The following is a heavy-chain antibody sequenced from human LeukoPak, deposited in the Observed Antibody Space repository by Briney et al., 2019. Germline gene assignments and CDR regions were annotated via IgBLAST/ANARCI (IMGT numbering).Heavy chain of an antibody. CDR2: INHSGST. CDR3: AGINDYGGTIDY. Sequence: SETLSLTCAAYGGSFSGYYWSWIRQPPGKGLEWIGEINHSGSTNYNPSLKSRVTISVDTSKNQFSLKLSSVTAADTAVYYCAGINDYGGTIDYWGQGTLVTVSS. J-gene: IGHJ4*02. D-gene: IGHD4-23*01. CDR1: GGSFSGYY. V-gene: IGHV4-34*01.